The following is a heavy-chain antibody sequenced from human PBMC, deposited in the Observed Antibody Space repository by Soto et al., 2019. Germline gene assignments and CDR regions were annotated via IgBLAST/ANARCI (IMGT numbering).Heavy chain of an antibody. CDR2: INSDGRRQ. CDR1: GFTFSSYW. D-gene: IGHD3-10*01. J-gene: IGHJ6*02. CDR3: ARTLAMVRGGYGMDV. Sequence: EVQLVESGGGLVQPGGSLRLSCAASGFTFSSYWMHWVRQAPGKGLVWVSRINSDGRRQSYADSVKGRFTISRDNAKNTLYLHMNSPRAEDTGVYYCARTLAMVRGGYGMDVWGQGTTVTVSS. V-gene: IGHV3-74*01.